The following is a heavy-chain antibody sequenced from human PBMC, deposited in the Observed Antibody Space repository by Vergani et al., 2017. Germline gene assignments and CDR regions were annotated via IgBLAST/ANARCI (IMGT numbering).Heavy chain of an antibody. CDR1: GFTFSSYD. J-gene: IGHJ4*02. V-gene: IGHV3-13*04. CDR3: ARTAHLSGWYDY. Sequence: EVQLVESGGGLVQPGGSLRLSCAASGFTFSSYDMHWVRQATGKGLEWVSAIGTAGYTYYPGSVKGRFTISRENAKNSLYLQMNSLRAGDTAVYYCARTAHLSGWYDYWGQGTLVTVSS. D-gene: IGHD6-19*01. CDR2: IGTAGYT.